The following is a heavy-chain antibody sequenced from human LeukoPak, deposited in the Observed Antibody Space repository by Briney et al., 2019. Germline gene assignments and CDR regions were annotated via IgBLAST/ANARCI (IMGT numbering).Heavy chain of an antibody. V-gene: IGHV1-69*13. CDR1: GGTFSSYA. Sequence: GASVKVSCKASGGTFSSYAISWVRQAPGQGLEWMGGIIPIFGTANYAQKFQGRVTITADESTSTAYMELSSLRSEDTAVYYCARGIGIPGTTDNWFDPWGQGTLVTVSS. D-gene: IGHD1-7*01. CDR3: ARGIGIPGTTDNWFDP. CDR2: IIPIFGTA. J-gene: IGHJ5*02.